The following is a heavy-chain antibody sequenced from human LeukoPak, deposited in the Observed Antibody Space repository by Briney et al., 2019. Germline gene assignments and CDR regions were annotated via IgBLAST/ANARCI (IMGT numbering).Heavy chain of an antibody. Sequence: GGSLRLSCAASGFTFISYWMSWVRQAPGKGLEWVANIKQDGSEKYYVDSVKGRFTISRGNAKNSLYLQMNSLRAEDTAVYYCARVGSHSGSLSLIKRNYYYYYMDVWGKGTTVTISS. CDR2: IKQDGSEK. J-gene: IGHJ6*03. CDR3: ARVGSHSGSLSLIKRNYYYYYMDV. D-gene: IGHD3-10*01. V-gene: IGHV3-7*01. CDR1: GFTFISYW.